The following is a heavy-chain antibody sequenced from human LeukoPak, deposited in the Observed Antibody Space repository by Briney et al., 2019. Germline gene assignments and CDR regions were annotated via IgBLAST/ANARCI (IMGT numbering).Heavy chain of an antibody. J-gene: IGHJ3*02. CDR3: ARQNWNYRGAFDI. CDR2: IYSGGST. CDR1: GFTVSSNY. D-gene: IGHD1-7*01. Sequence: GGSLRLSCAASGFTVSSNYMSWVRQAPGKGLEWVSVIYSGGSTYYADSVKGRFTISRDNSKNTLYLQMNSLRAEDTAVYYCARQNWNYRGAFDIWGQGTMVTVSS. V-gene: IGHV3-53*01.